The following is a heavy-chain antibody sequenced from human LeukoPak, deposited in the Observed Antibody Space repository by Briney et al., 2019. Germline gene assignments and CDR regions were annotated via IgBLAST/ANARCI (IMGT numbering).Heavy chain of an antibody. Sequence: PGGSLRLSCAASGFTFSDYYMSWIRPAPGKGLEWVSYISSSGSTIYYADSVKGRFTISRDNPKNSLYLQMNSLRAEDTAVYYCARGSWPRAQHYDYWGQGTLVTVSS. CDR3: ARGSWPRAQHYDY. D-gene: IGHD5-24*01. CDR1: GFTFSDYY. J-gene: IGHJ4*02. CDR2: ISSSGSTI. V-gene: IGHV3-11*01.